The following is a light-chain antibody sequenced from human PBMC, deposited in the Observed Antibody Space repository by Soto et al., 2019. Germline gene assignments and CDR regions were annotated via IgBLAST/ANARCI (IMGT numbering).Light chain of an antibody. CDR1: SSDVGGYNY. V-gene: IGLV2-14*01. J-gene: IGLJ1*01. Sequence: SLLTQPASVSGSPGQSITISCTGTSSDVGGYNYVSWYQQLPGKAPKLLIYEVTDRPSGVSNRFYGSRSGNTASLTISGLQGEDEADYYCSSYSRSSTLYVFGTGTKVTVL. CDR3: SSYSRSSTLYV. CDR2: EVT.